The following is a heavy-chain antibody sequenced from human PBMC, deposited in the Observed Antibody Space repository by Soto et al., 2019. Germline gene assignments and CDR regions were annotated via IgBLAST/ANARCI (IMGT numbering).Heavy chain of an antibody. V-gene: IGHV4-59*01. Sequence: SETLSLTCTVSGGSISSYYWSWIRQPPGKGLEWIGYIYYSGSTNYNPSLKSRVTISVDTSKNQFSLKLSSVTAADTAVYYCARRRVELLWFGELSYYYYMDVWGKGTTVTVSS. J-gene: IGHJ6*03. CDR1: GGSISSYY. CDR3: ARRRVELLWFGELSYYYYMDV. CDR2: IYYSGST. D-gene: IGHD3-10*01.